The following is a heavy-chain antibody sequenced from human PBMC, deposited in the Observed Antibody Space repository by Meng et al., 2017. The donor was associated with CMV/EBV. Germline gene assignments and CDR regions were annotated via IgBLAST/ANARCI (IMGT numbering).Heavy chain of an antibody. CDR3: ASRKWELLRGVAFDF. CDR1: GCTFSSYA. J-gene: IGHJ3*01. D-gene: IGHD1-26*01. CDR2: IIPILGIA. V-gene: IGHV1-69*10. Sequence: SVKVSCKASGCTFSSYAISWVRQAPGQGLEWMGGIIPILGIANYAQKFQGRVTITADKSTSTAYMELSSLRSEDTAVYYCASRKWELLRGVAFDFWGQGTMVTVSS.